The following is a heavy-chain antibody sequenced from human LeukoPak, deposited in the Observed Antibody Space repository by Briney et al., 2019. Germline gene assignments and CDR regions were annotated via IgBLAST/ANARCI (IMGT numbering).Heavy chain of an antibody. CDR2: ISVDGETA. CDR1: GFSVGSSG. CDR3: AQGYSSGWYPH. J-gene: IGHJ4*02. V-gene: IGHV3-23*01. Sequence: PGGSLRLSCVVSGFSVGSSGMSWVRQAPGKGLEWISAISVDGETAYYADSVKGRFIISRDNSKNTLYLQLSSLRAEDTAVYYCAQGYSSGWYPHWGQGSLVSVSS. D-gene: IGHD6-19*01.